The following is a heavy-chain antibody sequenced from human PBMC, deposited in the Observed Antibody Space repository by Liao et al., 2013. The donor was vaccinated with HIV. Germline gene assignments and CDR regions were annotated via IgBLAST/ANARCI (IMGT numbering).Heavy chain of an antibody. J-gene: IGHJ2*01. CDR2: MYTSGNT. V-gene: IGHV4-61*02. CDR3: ARADWDWYFEL. CDR1: GGSISNGYYY. Sequence: QVLLQESGPGLVRPSQTLSLTCTVSGGSISNGYYYWTWIRQPAGKGLEWLGRMYTSGNTKYNPSLRSRITISMDTSKNQFSLILTSVTAADTALYFCARADWDWYFELWGRGTLVTVSS. D-gene: IGHD3/OR15-3a*01.